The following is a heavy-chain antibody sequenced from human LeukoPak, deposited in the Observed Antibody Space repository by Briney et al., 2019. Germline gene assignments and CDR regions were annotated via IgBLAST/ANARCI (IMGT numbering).Heavy chain of an antibody. CDR3: ARSRVRGSGSYILDL. J-gene: IGHJ4*02. Sequence: ASVKVSCKASGGTFSSYAISWVRQAPGQGLEWMGGIIPIFGTANYAQKFQGRVTITTDESTSTAYMELSSLRSEDTAVYYCARSRVRGSGSYILDLWGQGTLVTVSS. CDR2: IIPIFGTA. CDR1: GGTFSSYA. D-gene: IGHD3-10*01. V-gene: IGHV1-69*05.